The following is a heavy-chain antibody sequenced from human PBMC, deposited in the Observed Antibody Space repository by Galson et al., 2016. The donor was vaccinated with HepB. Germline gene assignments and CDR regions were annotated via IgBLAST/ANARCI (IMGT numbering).Heavy chain of an antibody. D-gene: IGHD5-18*01. J-gene: IGHJ6*02. CDR1: GFTFSSYG. CDR2: IWYDGSNK. V-gene: IGHV3-33*01. Sequence: SLRLSCAVSGFTFSSYGMHWVRQAPGKGLEWVAVIWYDGSNKYYADSVKGRFTISRDNSKNTLYLQMNSLRAEDTAVYYCAANTAMVSYGMDVWGQGTTVTVSS. CDR3: AANTAMVSYGMDV.